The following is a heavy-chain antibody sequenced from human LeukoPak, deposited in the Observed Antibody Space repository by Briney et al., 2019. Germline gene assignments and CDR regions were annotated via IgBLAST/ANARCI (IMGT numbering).Heavy chain of an antibody. V-gene: IGHV3-30*02. Sequence: GGSLRLSCAASGFTFSSYGMHWVRQAPGKGLEWVAFIRYDGSNKYYADSVKGRFTISRDNSKNTLYLQMNSLRAEDTAVYYCAKGLEWFGELTGKAYYFDYWGQGTLVTVSS. CDR1: GFTFSSYG. CDR2: IRYDGSNK. CDR3: AKGLEWFGELTGKAYYFDY. D-gene: IGHD3-10*01. J-gene: IGHJ4*02.